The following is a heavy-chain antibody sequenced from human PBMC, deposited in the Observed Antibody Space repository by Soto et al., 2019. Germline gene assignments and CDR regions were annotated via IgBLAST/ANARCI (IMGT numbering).Heavy chain of an antibody. J-gene: IGHJ6*02. CDR3: ASRVQVGLEDYYGMDV. CDR2: INPRNGNT. V-gene: IGHV1-18*01. CDR1: GYDYVTYA. Sequence: QAQLVQSGAEVKKPGASVNVSCKASGYDYVTYAITWVRQRPGQGLEWMGWINPRNGNTNYAQNYQDRVTMTTDTSAGIVKLELRSMRSDSTSFYYCASRVQVGLEDYYGMDVWGQGTAVTVTS. D-gene: IGHD2-8*02.